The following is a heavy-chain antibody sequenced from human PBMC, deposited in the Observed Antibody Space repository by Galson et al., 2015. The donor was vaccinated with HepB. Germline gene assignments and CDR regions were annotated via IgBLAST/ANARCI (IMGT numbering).Heavy chain of an antibody. V-gene: IGHV4-34*01. CDR1: GGSFSGYY. D-gene: IGHD5-18*01. J-gene: IGHJ4*02. CDR3: ARGEPTAMVTGRAYYFDY. Sequence: ETLSLTCAVYGGSFSGYYWSWIRQPPGKGLEWIGEINHSGSTNYNPSLKSRVTISVDTSKNQFSLKLSSVTAADTAVYYCARGEPTAMVTGRAYYFDYWGQGTLVTVSS. CDR2: INHSGST.